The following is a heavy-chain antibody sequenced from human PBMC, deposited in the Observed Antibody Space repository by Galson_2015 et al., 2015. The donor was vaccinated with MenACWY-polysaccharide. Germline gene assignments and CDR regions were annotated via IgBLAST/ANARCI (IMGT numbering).Heavy chain of an antibody. J-gene: IGHJ6*02. CDR1: GFTFSSHW. D-gene: IGHD1-26*01. V-gene: IGHV3-74*01. CDR2: ISGDGSRP. CDR3: ARVGAYSHNCGGCNMDV. Sequence: SLRLSCAASGFTFSSHWMHWVRQAPGKGPVWLARISGDGSRPDYAASVQGRFTISRDNATDTMYLQMNSLRADDMAVYYCARVGAYSHNCGGCNMDVWGQGTTVTVSS.